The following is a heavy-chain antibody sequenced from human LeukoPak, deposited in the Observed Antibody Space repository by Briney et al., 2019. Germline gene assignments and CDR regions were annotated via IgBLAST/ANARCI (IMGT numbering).Heavy chain of an antibody. J-gene: IGHJ6*02. Sequence: GGSLRLSCAASGFTVSSNYMSWVRQAPGKGLEWVSVIYSGGSTYYADSVKGRFTISRDNSKNTLYLQMNSLRAEDTAVYYCARDSGLELDYYYYGMDVWGQGTTVTVSS. D-gene: IGHD1-7*01. CDR1: GFTVSSNY. V-gene: IGHV3-66*01. CDR2: IYSGGST. CDR3: ARDSGLELDYYYYGMDV.